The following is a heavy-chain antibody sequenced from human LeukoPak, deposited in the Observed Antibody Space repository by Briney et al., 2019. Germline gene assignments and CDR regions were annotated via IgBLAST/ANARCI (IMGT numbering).Heavy chain of an antibody. CDR2: ISYDGSNK. Sequence: PGRSLRLSCAASGFTFSSYAMHWVRQAPGKGLEWVAVISYDGSNKYYADSVKGRFTISRDNSKNTLYLQMNSLRAEDTAVYYCAKEGMQPEGAFDIWGQGTMVTVSS. CDR1: GFTFSSYA. D-gene: IGHD1-14*01. CDR3: AKEGMQPEGAFDI. J-gene: IGHJ3*02. V-gene: IGHV3-30-3*01.